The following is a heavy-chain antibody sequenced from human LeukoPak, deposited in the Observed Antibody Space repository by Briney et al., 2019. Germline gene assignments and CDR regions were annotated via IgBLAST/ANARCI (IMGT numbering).Heavy chain of an antibody. CDR1: GFIFKNYW. CDR3: ARIQLFFRVGGGIGFDI. D-gene: IGHD1-1*01. CDR2: ITQDESAK. V-gene: IGHV3-7*04. J-gene: IGHJ3*02. Sequence: GGSLRLSCAGSGFIFKNYWMSWVRQAPGKALEWVATITQDESAKYYVDSVRGRFTISRDNAMNAQYLQMDSLRAEDTAVYYCARIQLFFRVGGGIGFDIWGQGTVVTVSS.